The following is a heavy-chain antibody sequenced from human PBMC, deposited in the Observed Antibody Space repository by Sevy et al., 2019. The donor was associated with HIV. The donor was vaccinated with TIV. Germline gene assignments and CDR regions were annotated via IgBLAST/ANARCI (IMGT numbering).Heavy chain of an antibody. CDR1: GFTFSSYG. CDR3: AQESSGWQGGEFDY. D-gene: IGHD6-19*01. J-gene: IGHJ4*02. Sequence: GGSLRLSCAASGFTFSSYGMHWVRQAPGKGLEWVAVISYDGSNKYYADSVKGRFTISRDNSKNTLYLQMNSLRAEDTAVYYCAQESSGWQGGEFDYRGQGTLVTVSS. V-gene: IGHV3-30*18. CDR2: ISYDGSNK.